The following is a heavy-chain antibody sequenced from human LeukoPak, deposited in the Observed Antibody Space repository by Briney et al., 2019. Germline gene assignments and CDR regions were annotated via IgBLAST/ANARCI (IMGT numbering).Heavy chain of an antibody. V-gene: IGHV3-20*04. J-gene: IGHJ5*02. CDR2: INWNGGST. CDR3: ASAHNDILTGLQPT. CDR1: GFTFDDYG. Sequence: PGGSLRLSCAASGFTFDDYGMSWVRQAPGKGLEWVSGINWNGGSTGYADSVKGRFTISRDNAKNSLYLQMNSLRAEDTAVYYCASAHNDILTGLQPTWGQGTLVTVSS. D-gene: IGHD3-9*01.